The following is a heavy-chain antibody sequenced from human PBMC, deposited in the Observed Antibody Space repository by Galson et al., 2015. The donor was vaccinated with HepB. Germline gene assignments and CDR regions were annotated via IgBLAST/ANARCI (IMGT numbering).Heavy chain of an antibody. D-gene: IGHD2-2*01. CDR1: GYTFSSYD. J-gene: IGHJ5*02. CDR3: ARVLMWGYCSSTSCSNRFDP. V-gene: IGHV1-8*01. Sequence: SVKVSCKASGYTFSSYDINWVRQATGQGLEWMGWMNPNSGNTGYAQKFRGRVTMTRNTSINTAYMELSSLRSEDTAVYYCARVLMWGYCSSTSCSNRFDPWGQGTLVTVSS. CDR2: MNPNSGNT.